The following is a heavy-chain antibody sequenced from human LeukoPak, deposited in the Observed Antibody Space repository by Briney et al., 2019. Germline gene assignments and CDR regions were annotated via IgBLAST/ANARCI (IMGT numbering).Heavy chain of an antibody. J-gene: IGHJ4*02. CDR1: GDSITTYY. V-gene: IGHV4-59*01. Sequence: PSETLSLTCTVSGDSITTYYWTWVRQPPGKGLEYIGYVYYTGNTNYNPSLKSRVTISLDTSKNQFSLKLTSVTAADTAVYYCARDPPGSGSYLDYWGQGTLVTVSS. D-gene: IGHD3-10*01. CDR2: VYYTGNT. CDR3: ARDPPGSGSYLDY.